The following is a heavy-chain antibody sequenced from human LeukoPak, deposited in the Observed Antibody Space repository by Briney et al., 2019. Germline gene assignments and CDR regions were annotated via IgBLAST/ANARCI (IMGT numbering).Heavy chain of an antibody. CDR2: IYTSGST. J-gene: IGHJ3*02. D-gene: IGHD3-22*01. Sequence: SGTLSLNCTVSGGPISRYYWSWIRQPAGKGLECIGRIYTSGSTNYNPSLKCRVTISVGTSKNQFSLKLTSVTAADTAVYYCARPYYDSSGYYRDAFDIWGQGTMVTVSS. V-gene: IGHV4-4*07. CDR3: ARPYYDSSGYYRDAFDI. CDR1: GGPISRYY.